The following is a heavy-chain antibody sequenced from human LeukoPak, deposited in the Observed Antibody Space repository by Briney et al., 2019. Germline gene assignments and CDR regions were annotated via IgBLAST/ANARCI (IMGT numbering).Heavy chain of an antibody. J-gene: IGHJ4*02. Sequence: SETLSLTCAVYGGSFSGYYWSWIRQPPGKGLEWIGEINHSGSTNYNPSLKSRVTISVDTSKNQFSRKLSSVTAADTAVYYCARGDSSGYYVDYWGQGTLVTVSS. D-gene: IGHD3-22*01. CDR3: ARGDSSGYYVDY. V-gene: IGHV4-34*01. CDR2: INHSGST. CDR1: GGSFSGYY.